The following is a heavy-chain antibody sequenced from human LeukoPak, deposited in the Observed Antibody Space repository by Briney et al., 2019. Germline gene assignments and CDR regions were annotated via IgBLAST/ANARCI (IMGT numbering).Heavy chain of an antibody. CDR1: GGSISSYY. V-gene: IGHV4-59*12. J-gene: IGHJ4*02. CDR3: ARERSWGSLYY. D-gene: IGHD7-27*01. Sequence: SETLSLTCTVSGGSISSYYWSWIRQPPGKGLEWIGYIHYSGSTNYNPSLKSRVTISVDTSKNQVSLQLNSVTPEDTAVYYCARERSWGSLYYWGQGILVTVSS. CDR2: IHYSGST.